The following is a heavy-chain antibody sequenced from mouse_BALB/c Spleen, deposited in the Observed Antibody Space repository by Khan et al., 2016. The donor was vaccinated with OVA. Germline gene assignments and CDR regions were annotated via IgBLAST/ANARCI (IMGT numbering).Heavy chain of an antibody. J-gene: IGHJ1*01. D-gene: IGHD2-1*01. CDR1: GDSITSGY. Sequence: EVQLQESGPSLVKPSQTLSLTCSVTGDSITSGYWNWIRKFPGNKLEYMGYISYSGSTYYNPSLKSRISITRDTSKNQYYLQLSSLTTEDTATYYCASYYGNYWYIDVWGAGTTVTVSS. CDR3: ASYYGNYWYIDV. V-gene: IGHV3-8*02. CDR2: ISYSGST.